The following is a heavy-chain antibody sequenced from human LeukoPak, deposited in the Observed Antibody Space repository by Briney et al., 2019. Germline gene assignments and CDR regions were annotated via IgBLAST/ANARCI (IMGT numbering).Heavy chain of an antibody. D-gene: IGHD1-26*01. J-gene: IGHJ6*02. V-gene: IGHV4-59*01. CDR1: GGPISDFY. Sequence: SETLSLTCTVSGGPISDFYWSWIRQSPEKGLEWIGNIFYSGNTNYNPSLRSRVTISVDTSKKQFSLRLTSVTAADTAVYYCARLRSGSTPPPPYYYYGLDVWGQGTTVTVSS. CDR3: ARLRSGSTPPPPYYYYGLDV. CDR2: IFYSGNT.